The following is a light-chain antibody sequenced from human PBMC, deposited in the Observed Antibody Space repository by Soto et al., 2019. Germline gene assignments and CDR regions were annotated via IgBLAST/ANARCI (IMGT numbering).Light chain of an antibody. J-gene: IGKJ1*01. Sequence: EIVLTQSRGTLSLSPGERATRSCRAIQSVSSSYLAWYQQKPGQHPSLLIYCTSNRATGIPARFSGSRSGTEFTLIISSLQSEDFGIYYCQPYDYWWPLGKGTKLDIK. V-gene: IGKV3-15*01. CDR2: CTS. CDR1: QSVSSSY. CDR3: QPYDYWWP.